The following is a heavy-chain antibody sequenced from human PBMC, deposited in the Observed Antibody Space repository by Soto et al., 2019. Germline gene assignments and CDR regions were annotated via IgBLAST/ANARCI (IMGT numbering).Heavy chain of an antibody. V-gene: IGHV4-61*01. CDR3: ARDSDITYYYDSSGYGDPNWFDP. D-gene: IGHD3-22*01. Sequence: PSETLSLTCTVSGGSVSSGSYYWSWIRQPPGKGLEWIGYIYYSGSTNYNPSLKSRVTISVDTSKNQFSLKLSSVTAADTAVYYCARDSDITYYYDSSGYGDPNWFDPWGQGTLVTVSS. J-gene: IGHJ5*02. CDR2: IYYSGST. CDR1: GGSVSSGSYY.